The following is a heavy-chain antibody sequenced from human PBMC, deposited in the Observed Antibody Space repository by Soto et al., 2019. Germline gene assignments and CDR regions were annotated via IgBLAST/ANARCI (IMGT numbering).Heavy chain of an antibody. Sequence: QVQLEESGPGLVKPSETVSLTCTVSGGSISSYYWSWIRQPPGKGLEWIGYIYYSGSTNYNPSLKSRVTISVDTSKNQFSLKLSSVTAADTAVYYCARPEGFGELDAFDIWGQGTMVTVSS. D-gene: IGHD3-10*01. CDR2: IYYSGST. V-gene: IGHV4-59*01. J-gene: IGHJ3*02. CDR1: GGSISSYY. CDR3: ARPEGFGELDAFDI.